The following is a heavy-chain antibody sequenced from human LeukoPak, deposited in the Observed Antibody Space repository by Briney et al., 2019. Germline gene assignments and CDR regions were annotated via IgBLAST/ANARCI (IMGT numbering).Heavy chain of an antibody. Sequence: GGSLRLSCASSGFTFDDFAMHCVRQAPAKGREWVSGISWNSGSIAYTDSVKGRFTISRDNAKNSLYLQMNSLRAQDTPLYFCAKGGCSSIRCYHKYWGQGTLVTVSS. CDR1: GFTFDDFA. V-gene: IGHV3-9*01. J-gene: IGHJ4*02. CDR3: AKGGCSSIRCYHKY. CDR2: ISWNSGSI. D-gene: IGHD2-2*01.